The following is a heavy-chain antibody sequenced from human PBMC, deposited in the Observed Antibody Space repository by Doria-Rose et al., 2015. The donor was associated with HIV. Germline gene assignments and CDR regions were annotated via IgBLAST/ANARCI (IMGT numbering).Heavy chain of an antibody. CDR3: AKDVGNYWPNAFDI. D-gene: IGHD3-22*01. CDR2: IRYDGSNK. Sequence: QVQLVQSGGGVVRPRGSLTLSCAVSGFAFNAYGMHWVRQAPGKGLEWGTFIRYDGSNKYYADSVNGRFTISRDNSKNTLYLQMNSLRPEDTAIYHCAKDVGNYWPNAFDIWGQGTVVTVSS. J-gene: IGHJ3*02. V-gene: IGHV3-30*02. CDR1: GFAFNAYG.